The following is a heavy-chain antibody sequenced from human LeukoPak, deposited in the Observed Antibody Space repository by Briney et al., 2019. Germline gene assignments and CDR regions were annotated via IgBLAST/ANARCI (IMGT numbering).Heavy chain of an antibody. V-gene: IGHV4-61*02. D-gene: IGHD3-9*01. CDR2: IYASGST. J-gene: IGHJ5*02. CDR3: ARDYDVLTAYPPTQLFDP. Sequence: SETLSLTCTVSGGSRSSGTYYWSWIRQPAGKGLEWIGRIYASGSTNYNPSLKSRVTMSVDTSKNQFSLKLNSVTAADTAVYYCARDYDVLTAYPPTQLFDPWGQGTLVTVSS. CDR1: GGSRSSGTYY.